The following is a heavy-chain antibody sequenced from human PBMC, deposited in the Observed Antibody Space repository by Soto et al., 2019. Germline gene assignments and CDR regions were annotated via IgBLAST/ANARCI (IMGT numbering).Heavy chain of an antibody. J-gene: IGHJ4*02. CDR2: ISWNSDSI. CDR1: GFTFDDYA. V-gene: IGHV3-9*01. D-gene: IGHD3-22*01. CDR3: AKDSTYYYDSSGYIDY. Sequence: EVQLVESGGGLVQPGRSLRLSCAASGFTFDDYAMHWVRQAPGKGLEWVSGISWNSDSIGYADSVKGRFTISRDNAKNSLYLQMNSLRAEDTALYYCAKDSTYYYDSSGYIDYWGQGTLVTVSS.